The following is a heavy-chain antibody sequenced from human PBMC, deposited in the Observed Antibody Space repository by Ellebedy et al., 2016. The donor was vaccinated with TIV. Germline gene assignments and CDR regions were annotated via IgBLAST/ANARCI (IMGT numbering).Heavy chain of an antibody. CDR3: ARDRERSGYYGF. V-gene: IGHV3-66*01. J-gene: IGHJ4*02. CDR2: FYRGGDT. Sequence: GESLKISCAASGFSVSGAYMSWVRQAPGRSLELVSLFYRGGDTSYADSVKGRFTISADSSENTLYLQMNSLRADDTAVYYCARDRERSGYYGFWGQGTLVTVSS. D-gene: IGHD3-3*01. CDR1: GFSVSGAY.